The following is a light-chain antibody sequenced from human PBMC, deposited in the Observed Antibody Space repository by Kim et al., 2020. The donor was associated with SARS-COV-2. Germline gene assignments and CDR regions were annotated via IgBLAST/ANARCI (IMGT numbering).Light chain of an antibody. J-gene: IGKJ1*01. V-gene: IGKV3-11*01. CDR2: DAS. CDR1: QSVTNS. Sequence: EIVLTQSPATLSLSPGERATLSCRASQSVTNSLAWYQQKPGQAPRLLIYDASNRATGIPARISGSGSGTDFTLTISSLEPEDFAIYYCQQRSNWPRTFGQGTKVEIK. CDR3: QQRSNWPRT.